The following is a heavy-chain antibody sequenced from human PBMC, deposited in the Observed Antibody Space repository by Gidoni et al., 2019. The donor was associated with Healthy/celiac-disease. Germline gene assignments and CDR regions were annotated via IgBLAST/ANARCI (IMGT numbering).Heavy chain of an antibody. D-gene: IGHD6-19*01. CDR3: ARALAVATHWFDP. CDR1: GDSVSSNSAA. CDR2: TSYRSKWYN. Sequence: QVQLQQSGPGLVKPSQTLSLTCAISGDSVSSNSAAWNWIRQSPSSGLEWLARTSYRSKWYNDYAVSVKSRITINPDTSKNQFSLQLNSVTPEDTAVYYCARALAVATHWFDPWGQGTLVTLSS. V-gene: IGHV6-1*01. J-gene: IGHJ5*02.